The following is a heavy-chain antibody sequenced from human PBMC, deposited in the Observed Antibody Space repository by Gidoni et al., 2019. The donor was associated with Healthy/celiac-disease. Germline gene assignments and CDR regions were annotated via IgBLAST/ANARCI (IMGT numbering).Heavy chain of an antibody. J-gene: IGHJ6*02. Sequence: GKGLEWIGSIYYSGSTYYNPSLTSRVTISVDTSKNQFSLKMSSVTAADTAVYYCAGTVTTTRPLYYYYGMDVWGQGTTVTVSS. D-gene: IGHD4-17*01. V-gene: IGHV4-39*01. CDR3: AGTVTTTRPLYYYYGMDV. CDR2: IYYSGST.